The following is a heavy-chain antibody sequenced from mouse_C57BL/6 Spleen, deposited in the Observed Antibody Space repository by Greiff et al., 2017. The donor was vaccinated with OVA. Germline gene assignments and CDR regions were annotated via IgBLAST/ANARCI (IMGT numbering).Heavy chain of an antibody. CDR1: GYTFTSYW. V-gene: IGHV1-50*01. Sequence: VQLQQPGAELVKPGASVKLSCKASGYTFTSYWIQWVKQRPGQGLEWIGEIDPSDSYTNYNQKFKGKATLTVDTSSSTAYMQLSSLTSEDSAVYYCAIYGYDDYAMDYWGQGTSVTVSS. CDR3: AIYGYDDYAMDY. CDR2: IDPSDSYT. J-gene: IGHJ4*01. D-gene: IGHD2-2*01.